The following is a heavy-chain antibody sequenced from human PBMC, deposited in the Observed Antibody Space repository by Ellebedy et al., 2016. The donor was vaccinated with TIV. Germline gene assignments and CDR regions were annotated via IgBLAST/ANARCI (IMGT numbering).Heavy chain of an antibody. J-gene: IGHJ5*02. V-gene: IGHV3-7*01. Sequence: GESLKISCAASGFSFRNYWMGWVRQAPGKGLEWVANIYQDGSDQYYVDSVKGRFTISRDNANKSLFLQMNKLRIEDTAVYYCARRGSYGDYAVQINSWFDTWGRGTLVTVSS. CDR3: ARRGSYGDYAVQINSWFDT. CDR1: GFSFRNYW. D-gene: IGHD4-17*01. CDR2: IYQDGSDQ.